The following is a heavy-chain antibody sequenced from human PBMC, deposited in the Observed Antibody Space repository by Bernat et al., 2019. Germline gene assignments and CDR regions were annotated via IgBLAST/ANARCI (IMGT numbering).Heavy chain of an antibody. CDR2: INHSGST. CDR1: GGSFSGYY. V-gene: IGHV4-34*01. D-gene: IGHD3-3*01. CDR3: ARGPRSGLRFLEWPRGDAHNWFDP. Sequence: QVQLQQWGAGLLKPSETLSLTCAVYGGSFSGYYWSWIRQPPGKGLEWIGEINHSGSTNYNPSLKSRVTISVDTSKNQFSLKLSSVTAADTAVYYCARGPRSGLRFLEWPRGDAHNWFDPWGQGTLVTVSS. J-gene: IGHJ5*02.